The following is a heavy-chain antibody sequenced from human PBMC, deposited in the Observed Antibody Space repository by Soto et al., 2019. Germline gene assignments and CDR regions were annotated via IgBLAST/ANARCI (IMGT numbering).Heavy chain of an antibody. CDR3: ARTYYYDSSGYYYVAPSYYGMDV. D-gene: IGHD3-22*01. J-gene: IGHJ6*02. CDR2: ISYDGSNK. CDR1: GFTFSSYA. Sequence: QVQLVESGGGVVQPGRSLRLSCAASGFTFSSYAMHWVRQAPDKGLEWVAVISYDGSNKYYADSVKGRFTISRDNSKNTLYLQMNSLRAEDTAVYYCARTYYYDSSGYYYVAPSYYGMDVWGQGTTVTVSS. V-gene: IGHV3-30-3*01.